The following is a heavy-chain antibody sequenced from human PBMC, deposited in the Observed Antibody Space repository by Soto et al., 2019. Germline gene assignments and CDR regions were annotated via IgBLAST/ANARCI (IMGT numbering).Heavy chain of an antibody. CDR3: ARVRGGSGGKGDPLDY. V-gene: IGHV3-74*03. CDR1: GITVSGYW. Sequence: EVQLVESGGGLVQPGGSLRLSCAASGITVSGYWMHWVRQAPGKGLVWVSLVNGDGSSTKYADSVKGRFTVSRDNAKDTLYLQMNRLRAEDTAFYFCARVRGGSGGKGDPLDYWGQGTLVTVSS. D-gene: IGHD2-15*01. CDR2: VNGDGSST. J-gene: IGHJ4*02.